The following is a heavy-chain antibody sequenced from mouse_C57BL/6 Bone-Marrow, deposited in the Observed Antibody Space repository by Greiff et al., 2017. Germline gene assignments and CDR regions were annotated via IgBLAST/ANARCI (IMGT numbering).Heavy chain of an antibody. J-gene: IGHJ4*01. Sequence: QVQLKESGAELARPGASVKLSCKASGYTFTSYGISWVKQRTGQGLEWIGEIYPRSGNTYYNEKFKGKATLTADKSSSTAYMELRSLTSEDSAVYCGARRGYVSNSSCAMDYWGQGTSVTVSS. V-gene: IGHV1-81*01. CDR1: GYTFTSYG. CDR2: IYPRSGNT. D-gene: IGHD1-1*01. CDR3: ARRGYVSNSSCAMDY.